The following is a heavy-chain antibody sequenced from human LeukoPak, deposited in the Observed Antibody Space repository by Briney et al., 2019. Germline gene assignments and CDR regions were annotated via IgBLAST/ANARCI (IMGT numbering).Heavy chain of an antibody. D-gene: IGHD4-17*01. Sequence: GGSLRLSCAASGFTFSDYYLSWIRQAPGKGLEWVANIKEDGSVKYYVDSVKGRFTISRDNAKNSVCLEMNSLRAEDTAVYYCARDNYGDYGYWGQGTLVTVSS. J-gene: IGHJ4*02. CDR3: ARDNYGDYGY. CDR1: GFTFSDYY. CDR2: IKEDGSVK. V-gene: IGHV3-7*05.